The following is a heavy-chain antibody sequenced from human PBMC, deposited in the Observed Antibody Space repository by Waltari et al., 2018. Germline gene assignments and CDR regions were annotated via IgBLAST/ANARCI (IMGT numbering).Heavy chain of an antibody. Sequence: DVLLVESGGSLVGPGGSLRLSCAASGSTFRSYATSWFRQGPGNGMEWVSSINANGLSTDYADSVKGRFTISRDNSQNTLFLQMDNLRAEDTAVYFGVKGRGTTSGIFDYWGQGTLVTVSS. CDR2: INANGLST. V-gene: IGHV3-23*04. CDR3: VKGRGTTSGIFDY. D-gene: IGHD1-1*01. J-gene: IGHJ4*02. CDR1: GSTFRSYA.